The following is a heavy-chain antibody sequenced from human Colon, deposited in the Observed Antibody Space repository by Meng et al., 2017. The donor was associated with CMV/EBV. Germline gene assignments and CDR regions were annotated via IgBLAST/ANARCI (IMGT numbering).Heavy chain of an antibody. CDR2: NNHRGST. V-gene: IGHV4-34*01. Sequence: QVQLQQWGAGLLKPSENLSLTCAVFGGSFSGYYWSWIRQPPGKGLEWIGENNHRGSTNYNPSLKSRVTISVDTSKNQFSLKLSSVTAADTAVYYCARGYSNWFDPWGQGTLVTVSS. J-gene: IGHJ5*02. CDR3: ARGYSNWFDP. CDR1: GGSFSGYY. D-gene: IGHD4-11*01.